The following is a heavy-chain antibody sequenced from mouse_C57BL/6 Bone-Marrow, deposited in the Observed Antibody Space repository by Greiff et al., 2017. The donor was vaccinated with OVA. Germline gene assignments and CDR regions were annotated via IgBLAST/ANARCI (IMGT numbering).Heavy chain of an antibody. CDR1: GYTFTSYW. J-gene: IGHJ3*01. Sequence: QVQLQQPGAELVMPGASVKLSCKASGYTFTSYWMHWVQQRPGQGLEWIGEIDPSDSYTNYNQKFTGKSTLTVDKSSSTAYMQLSSLTSEDSAVYYCAREGGYDYDLAYWGQGTLVTVSA. CDR3: AREGGYDYDLAY. CDR2: IDPSDSYT. D-gene: IGHD2-4*01. V-gene: IGHV1-69*01.